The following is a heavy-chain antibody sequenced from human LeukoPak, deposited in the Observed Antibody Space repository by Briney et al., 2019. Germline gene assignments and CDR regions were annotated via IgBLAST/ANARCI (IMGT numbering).Heavy chain of an antibody. V-gene: IGHV1-18*01. J-gene: IGHJ5*02. CDR2: ISAYNGNT. CDR1: GYTFTSYG. D-gene: IGHD5-18*01. CDR3: ARDPGYSYGPHNNWFDP. Sequence: ASVTVSCKASGYTFTSYGISWVRQAPGQGLEWMGWISAYNGNTNYAHKLQGRVTMTTDTSTSTAYMELRSLRSDHTAVYYCARDPGYSYGPHNNWFDPWGQGTLVTVSS.